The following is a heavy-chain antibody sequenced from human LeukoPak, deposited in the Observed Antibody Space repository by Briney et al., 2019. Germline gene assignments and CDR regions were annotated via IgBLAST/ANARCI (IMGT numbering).Heavy chain of an antibody. CDR2: INHSGST. D-gene: IGHD3-10*01. J-gene: IGHJ6*03. CDR3: ARNFYYGSGSYYRYYYYYYMDV. CDR1: GGSFSGYY. V-gene: IGHV4-34*01. Sequence: SETLSLTCAVYGGSFSGYYWSWIRQPPGKGLEWIGEINHSGSTNYNPSLKSRVTISVDTSKNQFSLKLSSVTAADTAVYYCARNFYYGSGSYYRYYYYYYMDVWGKGTTVTISS.